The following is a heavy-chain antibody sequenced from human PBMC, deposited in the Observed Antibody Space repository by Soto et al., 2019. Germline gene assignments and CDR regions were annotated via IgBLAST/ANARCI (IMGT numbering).Heavy chain of an antibody. CDR1: GGSISSSGYY. CDR2: IYYSGST. Sequence: SETLSLTCTVSGGSISSSGYYWSWIRQHPGTGLECIGYIYYSGSTYYNPSLKSRVTISVDTSKNQFSLKLSSVTAADTAVYYCARDLARYGMDVWGQGTTVTVSS. D-gene: IGHD3-16*01. CDR3: ARDLARYGMDV. V-gene: IGHV4-31*03. J-gene: IGHJ6*02.